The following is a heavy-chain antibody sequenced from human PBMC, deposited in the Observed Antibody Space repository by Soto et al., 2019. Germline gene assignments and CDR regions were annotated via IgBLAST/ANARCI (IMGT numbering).Heavy chain of an antibody. V-gene: IGHV3-64D*06. D-gene: IGHD1-1*01. J-gene: IGHJ6*02. Sequence: PGGSLRLSCSASGFTFSSYAMHWVRRAPGKGLEYVSAISSNGGSTYYADSVKGRFTISRDNSKNTLYLQMSSLRAEDTAVYYCVKPTTTHYYYYYGMDVWGQGTTVTVSS. CDR3: VKPTTTHYYYYYGMDV. CDR1: GFTFSSYA. CDR2: ISSNGGST.